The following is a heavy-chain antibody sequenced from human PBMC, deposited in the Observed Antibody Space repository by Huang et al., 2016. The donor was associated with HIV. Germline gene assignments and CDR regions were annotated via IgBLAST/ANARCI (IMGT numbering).Heavy chain of an antibody. CDR2: ISGYYGNT. CDR3: ATDGYSGPYYFDY. J-gene: IGHJ4*02. V-gene: IGHV1-18*01. D-gene: IGHD5-12*01. CDR1: GFTLTRNG. Sequence: QVQLVQSGVEVKKPGALVKVSCKTSGFTLTRNGVTWVRQAPGQGLEWMAWISGYYGNTSYTPELQGRVTVTTDISTSTAFLDLRGLRSDDTAVYYCATDGYSGPYYFDYWGPGSLVTVSS.